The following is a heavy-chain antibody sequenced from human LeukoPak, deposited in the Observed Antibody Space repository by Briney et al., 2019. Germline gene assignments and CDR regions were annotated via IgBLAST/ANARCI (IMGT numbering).Heavy chain of an antibody. D-gene: IGHD3-22*01. Sequence: ASVKVSCKASGYTFTGYYMHWVRQAPGQGLEWMGRINPNSGGTNYAQKFQGRVTMTRDTSISTAYMELSRLRSDDTAVYYCARGKYYYDSSGPTPAGYWGQGTLVTVSP. J-gene: IGHJ4*02. CDR1: GYTFTGYY. CDR3: ARGKYYYDSSGPTPAGY. V-gene: IGHV1-2*06. CDR2: INPNSGGT.